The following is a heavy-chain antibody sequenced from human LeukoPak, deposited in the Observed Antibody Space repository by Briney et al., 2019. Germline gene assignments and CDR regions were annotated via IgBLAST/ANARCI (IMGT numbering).Heavy chain of an antibody. CDR2: IYHSGST. J-gene: IGHJ4*02. D-gene: IGHD3-22*01. CDR1: GGSISSSNW. CDR3: ARAHYYDSSGRLD. V-gene: IGHV4-4*02. Sequence: ASETLSLTYAVSGGSISSSNWWSWVRQPPGKGLEWIGEIYHSGSTNYNPSLKSRVTISVDKSKNQFSLKLSSVTAADTAVYYCARAHYYDSSGRLDWGQGTLVTVSS.